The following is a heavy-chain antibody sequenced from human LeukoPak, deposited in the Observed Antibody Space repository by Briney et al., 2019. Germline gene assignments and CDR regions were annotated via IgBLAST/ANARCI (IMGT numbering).Heavy chain of an antibody. Sequence: GGSLRLSCAASGFTFSSYAMHWVRQAPGKGLEYVSAISSNGGSTYYANSVKGRFTISRDNSKNTLYLQMGSLRAEDTAVYYCARVTYGYQTFFYWGQGTLVTASS. CDR1: GFTFSSYA. J-gene: IGHJ4*02. V-gene: IGHV3-64*01. CDR2: ISSNGGST. CDR3: ARVTYGYQTFFY. D-gene: IGHD5-18*01.